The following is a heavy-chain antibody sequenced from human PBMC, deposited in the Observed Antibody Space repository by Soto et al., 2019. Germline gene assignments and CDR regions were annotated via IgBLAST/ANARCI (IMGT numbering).Heavy chain of an antibody. Sequence: SETLSLTCAVYGGSFSGYYWSWIRQPPGKGLEWIGEINHSGSTNYNPSLKSRVTISVDTSKNQFSLKLSSVTAADTAVYYFARKLGNSARPSPNNWFDPWGQGTLVTVSS. CDR3: ARKLGNSARPSPNNWFDP. CDR2: INHSGST. D-gene: IGHD6-6*01. J-gene: IGHJ5*02. V-gene: IGHV4-34*01. CDR1: GGSFSGYY.